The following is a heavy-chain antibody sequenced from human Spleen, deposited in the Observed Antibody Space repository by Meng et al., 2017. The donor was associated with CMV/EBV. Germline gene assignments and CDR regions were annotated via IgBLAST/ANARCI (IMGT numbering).Heavy chain of an antibody. J-gene: IGHJ6*02. Sequence: GESLKISCAACGFTFSSYWMHWVRQAPGKGLVWVSRINSDGSSTSYADSVKGRFTISRDNAKNTLYLQMNSLKAEDTAVYYCASWTIEGYYYYHGMDVWGQGTTVTVSS. V-gene: IGHV3-74*01. D-gene: IGHD3-3*01. CDR3: ASWTIEGYYYYHGMDV. CDR2: INSDGSST. CDR1: GFTFSSYW.